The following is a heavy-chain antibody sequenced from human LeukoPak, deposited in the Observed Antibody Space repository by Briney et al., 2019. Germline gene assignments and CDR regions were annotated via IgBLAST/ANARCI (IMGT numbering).Heavy chain of an antibody. CDR2: ISSGSSYI. Sequence: PGGSLRLSCAASEFTFSSYSMNWVRQAPGKGLEWVSSISSGSSYIYYADSVRGRFTISRDNAKNSLYLQMNSLRGEDTAVCYCARGRAPVATNNYFDYWGQGTLVTVSS. J-gene: IGHJ4*02. D-gene: IGHD5-12*01. V-gene: IGHV3-21*01. CDR3: ARGRAPVATNNYFDY. CDR1: EFTFSSYS.